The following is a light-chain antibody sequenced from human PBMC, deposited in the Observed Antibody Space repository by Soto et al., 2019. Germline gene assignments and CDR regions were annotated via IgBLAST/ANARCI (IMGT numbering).Light chain of an antibody. J-gene: IGKJ2*01. V-gene: IGKV1-39*01. CDR3: QQSYSTPPYT. CDR1: QSISSY. CDR2: AAS. Sequence: DIQMTQSPSSLSASVGDRVTITCRASQSISSYLNWYQQKPGKAPKLLIYAASSLQSGVPSRFSGSGSGTDFTLTISSPQPEDFATYYCQQSYSTPPYTSRQGTKLEIK.